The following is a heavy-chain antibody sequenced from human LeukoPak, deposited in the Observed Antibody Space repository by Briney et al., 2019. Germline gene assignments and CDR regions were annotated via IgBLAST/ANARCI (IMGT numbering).Heavy chain of an antibody. J-gene: IGHJ3*02. CDR2: ISAYNGNT. Sequence: ASVKVSCKASGYTFTSYGISWVRPAPGQGLEWMGWISAYNGNTNYAQKLQGRVTMTTDTSTGTAYMELRSLRSDDTAVYYCAREVSVVPAAIYAFDIWGQGTMVTVSS. CDR1: GYTFTSYG. D-gene: IGHD2-2*02. V-gene: IGHV1-18*01. CDR3: AREVSVVPAAIYAFDI.